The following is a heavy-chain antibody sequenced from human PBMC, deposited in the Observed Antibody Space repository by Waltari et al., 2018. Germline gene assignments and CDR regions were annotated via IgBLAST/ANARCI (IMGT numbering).Heavy chain of an antibody. CDR2: LNWNGGST. J-gene: IGHJ4*02. V-gene: IGHV3-20*04. CDR1: GFTFDDYG. D-gene: IGHD4-17*01. Sequence: EVQLVESGGGVVRPGGSLRLSCAASGFTFDDYGMSWVRQAPGKGLEWVSGLNWNGGSTGYADCVKGRFTISRDNAKNALYLQMNSLRAEDTALYYCARERGTVTTNYFDYWGQGTLVTVSS. CDR3: ARERGTVTTNYFDY.